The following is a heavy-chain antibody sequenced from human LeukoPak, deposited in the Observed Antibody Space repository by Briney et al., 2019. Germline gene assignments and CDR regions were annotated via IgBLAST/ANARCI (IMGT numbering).Heavy chain of an antibody. CDR2: IYYSGST. CDR3: ARGGRGIAVAGKVDYFDY. Sequence: PSETLSLTCTVSGGSLSSYYWSWIRQPPGKGLEWIGYIYYSGSTNYNPSLKSRVTISVDTSKNQFSLKLSSVTAADTAVYYCARGGRGIAVAGKVDYFDYWGQGTLVTVSS. D-gene: IGHD6-19*01. J-gene: IGHJ4*02. CDR1: GGSLSSYY. V-gene: IGHV4-59*01.